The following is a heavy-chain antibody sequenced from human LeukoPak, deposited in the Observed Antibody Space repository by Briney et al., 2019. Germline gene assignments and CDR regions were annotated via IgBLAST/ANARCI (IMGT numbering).Heavy chain of an antibody. CDR1: GYTFTSYG. Sequence: ASVKVSCKASGYTFTSYGIIWVRQAPGQGLEWMGWISAYNGNTNYAQKLQGRVTMTTDTSTSTAYMELRSLRSDDTAVYYCARDTLYDSSGYSPFDYWGQGTLVTVSS. D-gene: IGHD3-22*01. J-gene: IGHJ4*02. CDR3: ARDTLYDSSGYSPFDY. CDR2: ISAYNGNT. V-gene: IGHV1-18*01.